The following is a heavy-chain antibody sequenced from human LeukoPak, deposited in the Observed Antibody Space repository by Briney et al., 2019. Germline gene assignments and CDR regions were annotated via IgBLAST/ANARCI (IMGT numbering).Heavy chain of an antibody. CDR3: ARGGYSSSWYGRSPYYYCMDV. D-gene: IGHD6-13*01. V-gene: IGHV1-8*01. J-gene: IGHJ6*03. CDR2: MNPNSGNT. CDR1: GYTFTTYD. Sequence: ASVKVSCKASGYTFTTYDINWVRQATGQGLEWMGWMNPNSGNTGYAQKFQGRVTITADESTSTAYMELSSLRSEDAAVYYCARGGYSSSWYGRSPYYYCMDVWGRGTSVTVSS.